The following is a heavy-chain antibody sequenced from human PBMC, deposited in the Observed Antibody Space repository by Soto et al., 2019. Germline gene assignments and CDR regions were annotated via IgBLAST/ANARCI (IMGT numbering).Heavy chain of an antibody. CDR2: ISYDGSNK. CDR3: AKDVRRHIAAAGDAFDI. J-gene: IGHJ3*02. CDR1: GFNFSSYG. Sequence: GGSLRLSCAASGFNFSSYGMHWVRQAPGKGLEWVAVISYDGSNKYYADSVKGRFTISRDNSKNTLYLQMNSLRAEDTAVYYCAKDVRRHIAAAGDAFDIWGQGTMVTVSS. V-gene: IGHV3-30*18. D-gene: IGHD6-13*01.